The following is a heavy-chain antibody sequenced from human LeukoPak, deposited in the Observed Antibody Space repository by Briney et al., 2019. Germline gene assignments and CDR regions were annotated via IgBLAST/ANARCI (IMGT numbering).Heavy chain of an antibody. J-gene: IGHJ4*02. V-gene: IGHV4-34*01. CDR2: INHSGST. CDR1: GGSFSGYY. Sequence: SETLSLTCAVYGGSFSGYYWSWIRQPPGKGLEWIGEINHSGSTNYNPSLESRVTISVDTSKNQVSLKLTSVTAADTAVYYCARGRVSSGWYRDYWGQGTLVTVSS. D-gene: IGHD6-19*01. CDR3: ARGRVSSGWYRDY.